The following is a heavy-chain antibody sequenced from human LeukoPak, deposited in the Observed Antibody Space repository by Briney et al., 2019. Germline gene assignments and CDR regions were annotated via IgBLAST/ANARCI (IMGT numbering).Heavy chain of an antibody. D-gene: IGHD6-19*01. CDR1: GFTLSSYA. J-gene: IGHJ5*02. V-gene: IGHV3-23*01. CDR3: AKDTSRSGWPGNWFDP. CDR2: ISGSGGST. Sequence: GGSLRLSCAASGFTLSSYAMSWVRQAPGKGLEWVSAISGSGGSTYYADSVKGRFTISRDNSKNTLYLQMNSLRAEDTAVYYCAKDTSRSGWPGNWFDPWGQGTLVTVSS.